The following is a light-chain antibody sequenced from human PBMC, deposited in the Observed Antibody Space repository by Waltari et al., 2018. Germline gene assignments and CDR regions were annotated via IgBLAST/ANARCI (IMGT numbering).Light chain of an antibody. CDR2: DDH. V-gene: IGLV6-57*03. CDR1: SGSIASNN. J-gene: IGLJ2*01. Sequence: NFMLTQPHSVSESPGKTVTISCTRSSGSIASNNVQWHQQRPGSAPTTVIYDDHQRPSLFPHLFSVSVDSSSSSASLTISGLKAEEEADYYCQSDDSSNKKIFGGGTKLTVL. CDR3: QSDDSSNKKI.